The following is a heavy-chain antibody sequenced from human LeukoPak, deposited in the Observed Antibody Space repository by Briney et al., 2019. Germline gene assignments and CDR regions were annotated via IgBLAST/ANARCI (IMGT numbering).Heavy chain of an antibody. CDR1: GGSISSYY. V-gene: IGHV4-59*08. Sequence: SETLSLTCTVPGGSISSYYWSWIRQPPGKGLEWIGYIYYSGSTNYNPSLKSRVTISVDTSKNQFSLKLSSVTAADTAVYYCARSSPQYYYYYGMDVWGQGTTVTVSS. CDR2: IYYSGST. CDR3: ARSSPQYYYYYGMDV. J-gene: IGHJ6*02.